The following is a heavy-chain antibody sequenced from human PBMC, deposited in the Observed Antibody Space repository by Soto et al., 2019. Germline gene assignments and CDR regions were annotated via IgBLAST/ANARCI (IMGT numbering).Heavy chain of an antibody. CDR1: GYTFTSYG. Sequence: QVQLVQSGAEVKKPGASVKVSCKASGYTFTSYGISWVRQAPGQGLEWMGWISAYNGNTNYAQKLQGRVTMTTDTSTSTAYRELRSLRSDDTAVYYCARAGHIVVVVAATPALEFDYWGQGTLVTVSS. CDR3: ARAGHIVVVVAATPALEFDY. CDR2: ISAYNGNT. D-gene: IGHD2-15*01. V-gene: IGHV1-18*01. J-gene: IGHJ4*02.